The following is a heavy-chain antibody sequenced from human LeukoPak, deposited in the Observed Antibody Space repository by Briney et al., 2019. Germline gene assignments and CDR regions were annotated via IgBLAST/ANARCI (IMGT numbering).Heavy chain of an antibody. J-gene: IGHJ3*02. D-gene: IGHD2-21*02. CDR1: GGSISSGGYS. Sequence: SQTLSLTCAVSGGSISSGGYSWRWIRQPPGKGLEWIGYIYHSGSTYYNPSLKSRVTISVDRSKNQFSLKLSSVTAADTAVHYCARDQYCGGDCYSRAFDIWGQGTMVTVSS. CDR3: ARDQYCGGDCYSRAFDI. CDR2: IYHSGST. V-gene: IGHV4-30-2*01.